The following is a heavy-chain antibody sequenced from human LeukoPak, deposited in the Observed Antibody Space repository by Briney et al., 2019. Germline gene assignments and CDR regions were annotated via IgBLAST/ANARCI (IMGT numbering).Heavy chain of an antibody. Sequence: ASVKVSCKASGYTFTSYDISWVRQATGQGLEWMGWMNPNSGNTGYAQKFQGRVTMTRNTSISTAYMELSSLRSEDTAVYYCARSKTWTLGENAFDIWGQGTMVTVSS. CDR2: MNPNSGNT. CDR1: GYTFTSYD. CDR3: ARSKTWTLGENAFDI. J-gene: IGHJ3*02. V-gene: IGHV1-8*01. D-gene: IGHD3-16*01.